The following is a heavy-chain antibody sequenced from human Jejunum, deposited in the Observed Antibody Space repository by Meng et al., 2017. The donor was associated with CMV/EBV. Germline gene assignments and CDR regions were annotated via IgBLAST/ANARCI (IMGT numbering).Heavy chain of an antibody. CDR1: FRSFG. J-gene: IGHJ6*02. V-gene: IGHV1-69*05. CDR3: ASSLPIQISHYYYGLDL. Sequence: FRSFGISWVRQAPGQGLEWLGGIIPVFETPNYAQKFRGRVTITTDDSTRTAYRELNNLKSEDTAMYYCASSLPIQISHYYYGLDLWGQGTTVTVSS. CDR2: IIPVFETP. D-gene: IGHD2-21*01.